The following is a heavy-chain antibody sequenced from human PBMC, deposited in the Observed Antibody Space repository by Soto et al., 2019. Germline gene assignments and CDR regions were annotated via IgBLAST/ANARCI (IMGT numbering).Heavy chain of an antibody. Sequence: PGVSLRLSGAASGFTFSSYSMNWVRQAPGKGLEWVSYISSSSSTIYYADSVKGRFTISRDNAKNSLYLQMNSLRDEDTAVYYCARIPEGIVGALYYFDYWGQGTLVTVSS. J-gene: IGHJ4*02. V-gene: IGHV3-48*02. CDR1: GFTFSSYS. CDR3: ARIPEGIVGALYYFDY. D-gene: IGHD1-26*01. CDR2: ISSSSSTI.